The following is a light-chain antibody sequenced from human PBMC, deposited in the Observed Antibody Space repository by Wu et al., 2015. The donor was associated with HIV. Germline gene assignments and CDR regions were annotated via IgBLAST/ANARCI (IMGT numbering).Light chain of an antibody. Sequence: EIVMTQSPGTLSVSPGERATLSCRANQSVSSNLVWYQQKFGQPPRLLIYGTSNRTTGITDFTLTISRLEPEDFAVYFCHQYHSSPTFGQGTRLDIK. CDR1: QSVSSN. V-gene: IGKV3D-15*01. J-gene: IGKJ5*01. CDR3: HQYHSSPT. CDR2: GTS.